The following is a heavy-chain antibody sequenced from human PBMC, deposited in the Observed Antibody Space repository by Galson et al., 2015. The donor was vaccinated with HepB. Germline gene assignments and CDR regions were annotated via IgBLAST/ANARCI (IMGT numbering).Heavy chain of an antibody. J-gene: IGHJ4*02. Sequence: SETLSLTCTVPGGSISSYYWSWVRQPPGKGLEWLGYIYYSGSTNYNPSLKSRVTIPVDTSKNQFSLKLSSVTAADTAVYYCAGGIAVAGLLDYWGQGTLVTVSS. CDR1: GGSISSYY. V-gene: IGHV4-59*01. CDR3: AGGIAVAGLLDY. D-gene: IGHD6-19*01. CDR2: IYYSGST.